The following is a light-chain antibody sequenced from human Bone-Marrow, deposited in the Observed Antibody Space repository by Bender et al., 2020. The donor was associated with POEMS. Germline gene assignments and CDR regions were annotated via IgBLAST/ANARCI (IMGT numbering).Light chain of an antibody. CDR1: ISNIGAGFV. J-gene: IGLJ3*02. CDR3: QSYDSDLNGWV. V-gene: IGLV1-40*01. CDR2: ANI. Sequence: QSVLTQPPSVSGAPGQRVTISCTGSISNIGAGFVVNWYQHLPGTAPTLLIYANINRPSETPDRFSGSQSGTSASLAITGLQSEDEAAYFCQSYDSDLNGWVFGGGTKLTVL.